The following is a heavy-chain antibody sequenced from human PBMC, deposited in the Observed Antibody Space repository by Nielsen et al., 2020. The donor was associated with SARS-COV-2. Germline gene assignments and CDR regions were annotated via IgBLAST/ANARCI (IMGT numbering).Heavy chain of an antibody. CDR2: IYYSGST. CDR1: GGSISSSSYY. CDR3: ARHPGATQEYYFDY. D-gene: IGHD1-26*01. V-gene: IGHV4-39*01. J-gene: IGHJ4*02. Sequence: SETLSLTCTVSGGSISSSSYYWGWIRQPPGKGLEWIGSIYYSGSTYYNPSLKSRGTISVDTSKDQFSLKLSSVTAADTAVYYCARHPGATQEYYFDYWGQGTLVTVSS.